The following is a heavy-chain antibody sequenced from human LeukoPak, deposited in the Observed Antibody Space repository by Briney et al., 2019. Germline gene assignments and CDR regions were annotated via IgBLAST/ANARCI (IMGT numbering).Heavy chain of an antibody. D-gene: IGHD2-15*01. Sequence: GGSLRLSCAASGFRFSNSWMYWVRQGPGKGPVWVSRMKTDGTRIEYADSVKGRFTISRDNAKNTLCLQMNSLRAEDTAVYYCAKGQGVVVVAATRTAFDYWGQGTLVTVSS. J-gene: IGHJ4*02. CDR2: MKTDGTRI. CDR1: GFRFSNSW. CDR3: AKGQGVVVVAATRTAFDY. V-gene: IGHV3-74*01.